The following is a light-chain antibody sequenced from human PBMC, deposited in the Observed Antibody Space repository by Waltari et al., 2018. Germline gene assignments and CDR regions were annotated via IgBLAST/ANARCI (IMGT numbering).Light chain of an antibody. J-gene: IGKJ2*01. V-gene: IGKV3-20*01. CDR1: QRLGTNY. CDR2: GAS. Sequence: LSCKASQRLGTNYVAWYQHKPGQAPRLVIYGASSRAAGIPDRFSGSGSGTDFTLTISRLEPEDFAVYYCQQYASSVLYTFGQGTKLEIK. CDR3: QQYASSVLYT.